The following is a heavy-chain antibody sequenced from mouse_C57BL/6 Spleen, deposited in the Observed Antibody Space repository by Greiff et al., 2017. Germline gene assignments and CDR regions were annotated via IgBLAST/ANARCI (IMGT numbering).Heavy chain of an antibody. CDR1: GYTFTDYE. Sequence: VQLQQSGPELVKPGASVKIPCKASGYTFTDYEMHWVKQTPVHGLEWIGAIDPETGGTAYNQKFKGKAILTADKSSSTAYMELRSLTSEDSAVYYCTRWDYDRGFAYWGQGTLVTVSA. CDR2: IDPETGGT. V-gene: IGHV1-15*01. J-gene: IGHJ3*01. CDR3: TRWDYDRGFAY. D-gene: IGHD2-4*01.